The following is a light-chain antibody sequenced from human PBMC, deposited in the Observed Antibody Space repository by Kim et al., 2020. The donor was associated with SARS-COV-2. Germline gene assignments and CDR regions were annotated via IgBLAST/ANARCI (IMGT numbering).Light chain of an antibody. Sequence: APGETAKITCGGDDIGKKSVHWYQQRPGQAPVLFIYYDSGRPSGVPERFSGSNSGNTATLTIRGVEAGDEADYYCQVWESRTDHVIFGGGTQLTVL. CDR3: QVWESRTDHVI. V-gene: IGLV3-21*01. CDR2: YDS. J-gene: IGLJ2*01. CDR1: DIGKKS.